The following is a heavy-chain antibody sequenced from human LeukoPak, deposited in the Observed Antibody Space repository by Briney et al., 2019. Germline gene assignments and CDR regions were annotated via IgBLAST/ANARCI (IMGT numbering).Heavy chain of an antibody. CDR1: GFTFDDYA. CDR2: ISWNSGSI. Sequence: GGSLRLSCAASGFTFDDYAMHWVRQAPGKGLEWVSGISWNSGSIGYADSVKGQFTISRDNAKNSLYPQMNSLRAEDTALYYCAKDYYDSSGYYFDYWGQGTLVTVSS. D-gene: IGHD3-22*01. V-gene: IGHV3-9*01. CDR3: AKDYYDSSGYYFDY. J-gene: IGHJ4*02.